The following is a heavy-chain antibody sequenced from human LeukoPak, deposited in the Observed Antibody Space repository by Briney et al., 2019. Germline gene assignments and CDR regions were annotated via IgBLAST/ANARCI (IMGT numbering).Heavy chain of an antibody. CDR2: ISYDGSNK. D-gene: IGHD1-1*01. CDR3: AKSSKSWNDAFDI. Sequence: PGGSLRLSCAASGFTFSSYAMHWVRQAPGKGLEWVAVISYDGSNKYYADSVKGRFTISRDNAKNSLYLQMNSLTAEDTAIYYCAKSSKSWNDAFDIWGQGTMVTVSS. CDR1: GFTFSSYA. J-gene: IGHJ3*02. V-gene: IGHV3-30*04.